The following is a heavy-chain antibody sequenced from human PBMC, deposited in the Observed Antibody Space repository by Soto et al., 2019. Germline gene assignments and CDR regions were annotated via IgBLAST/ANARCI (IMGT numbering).Heavy chain of an antibody. CDR2: IWYDGSKK. D-gene: IGHD3-22*01. CDR3: ARTYYYDSSDYYSGAFFDS. V-gene: IGHV3-33*01. J-gene: IGHJ4*02. Sequence: GGSLRLSCVASGFPFRSYGIHWVRQAPGKGLEWVAVIWYDGSKKYYADSVKGRFTIFRDNSKNTLYLQMHSLRAEDTAVYYCARTYYYDSSDYYSGAFFDSWGQGTLVTVSS. CDR1: GFPFRSYG.